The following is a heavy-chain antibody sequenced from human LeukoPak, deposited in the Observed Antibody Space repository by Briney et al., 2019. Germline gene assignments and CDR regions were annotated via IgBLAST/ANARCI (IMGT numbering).Heavy chain of an antibody. D-gene: IGHD6-19*01. CDR2: ISSSSSYI. CDR1: GFTFSNYA. V-gene: IGHV3-21*01. CDR3: ARDRSVIAVAGTYFDY. Sequence: GGSLRLSCAASGFTFSNYAMSWVRQAPGKGLEWVSSISSSSSYIYYADSVKGRFTISRDNAKNSLYLQMNSLRAEDTAVYYCARDRSVIAVAGTYFDYWGQGTLVTVSS. J-gene: IGHJ4*02.